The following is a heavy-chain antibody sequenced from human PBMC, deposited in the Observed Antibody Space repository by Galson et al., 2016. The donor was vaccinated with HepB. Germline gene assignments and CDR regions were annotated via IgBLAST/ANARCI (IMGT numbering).Heavy chain of an antibody. D-gene: IGHD5-18*01. J-gene: IGHJ4*02. CDR2: IIYSGNT. Sequence: TLSLTCSVSGDSINNGAFSWSWIRQDPGKALEWIGYIIYSGNTYYNPSLESRVKMSIDTSKNQFYLKLTSVTAADAAVYYCARERISYGSIGLDYWGQGILVTVSS. CDR1: GDSINNGAFS. CDR3: ARERISYGSIGLDY. V-gene: IGHV4-31*03.